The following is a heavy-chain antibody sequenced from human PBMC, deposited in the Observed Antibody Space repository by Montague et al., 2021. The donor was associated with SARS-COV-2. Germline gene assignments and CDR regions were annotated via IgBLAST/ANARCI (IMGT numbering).Heavy chain of an antibody. V-gene: IGHV4-34*01. CDR3: TGEGYPVLWSGYYYYGMDV. CDR1: GGSFSGYY. D-gene: IGHD2-2*01. J-gene: IGHJ6*02. CDR2: INHNGST. Sequence: SETLSLTCTVYGGSFSGYYWSWIRQPPGKGLEWIGEINHNGSTNNYPSLKLRVTISVDTSKDQFSLKLSSVTAAATAAYYCTGEGYPVLWSGYYYYGMDVWGQGTTVTVSS.